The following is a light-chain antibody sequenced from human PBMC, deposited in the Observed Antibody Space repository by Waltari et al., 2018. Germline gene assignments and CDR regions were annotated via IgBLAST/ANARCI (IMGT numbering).Light chain of an antibody. CDR3: QSIDVDALT. CDR1: VLPNQL. V-gene: IGLV3-25*03. CDR2: KDT. J-gene: IGLJ2*01. Sequence: SFELTQPPSVSVSPGQTATITCPGYVLPNQLVYWYQQKPGQAPVLLIYKDTERPSGIPERFSGSTSGTGTTVTLTIGGVQAEDEADYYCQSIDVDALTFGGGTKLTVL.